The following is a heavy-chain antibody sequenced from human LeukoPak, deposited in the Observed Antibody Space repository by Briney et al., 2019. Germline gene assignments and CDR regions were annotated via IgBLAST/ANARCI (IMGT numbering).Heavy chain of an antibody. CDR3: ARSIPYGTTWYGRSDY. CDR1: GFTFSSYG. CDR2: ISYDGRNK. D-gene: IGHD6-13*01. V-gene: IGHV3-30*03. Sequence: GRSLRLSCAASGFTFSSYGMHWVRQAPGKGLEWVAVISYDGRNKHYPDSVKGRFTISRDISTDTLWLQMDSLRTEDTAVYYCARSIPYGTTWYGRSDYWGQGTLVTVSS. J-gene: IGHJ4*02.